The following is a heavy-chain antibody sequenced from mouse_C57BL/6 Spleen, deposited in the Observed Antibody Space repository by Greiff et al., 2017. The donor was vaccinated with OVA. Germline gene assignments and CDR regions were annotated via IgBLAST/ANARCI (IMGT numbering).Heavy chain of an antibody. CDR1: GFTFNDYY. Sequence: EVQLQESGAELVRPGASVKLSCTASGFTFNDYYMHWVKQRPEQGLEWIGRIDPEDGDTEYAPKFQGKATMTADTSSNTAYLQLSSLTSEDTAVYYGTTEGTTVVGYFDYWGQGTTLTVSS. V-gene: IGHV14-1*01. CDR3: TTEGTTVVGYFDY. CDR2: IDPEDGDT. J-gene: IGHJ2*01. D-gene: IGHD1-1*01.